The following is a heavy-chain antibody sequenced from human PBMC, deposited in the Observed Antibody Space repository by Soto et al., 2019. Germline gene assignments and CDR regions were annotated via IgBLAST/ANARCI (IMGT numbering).Heavy chain of an antibody. CDR3: ARGGYASSYRFDY. J-gene: IGHJ4*02. Sequence: QVQLVQSGAEVKKPGSSVKVSCKASGGTFGSYTLNWVRQAPGQGLEWLGGIMPFIDTSTYAQMLQGRVTITADESTSTVYMELSSLKSDDTAVYYCARGGYASSYRFDYWGQGTLVTVSS. CDR1: GGTFGSYT. CDR2: IMPFIDTS. V-gene: IGHV1-69*01. D-gene: IGHD2-2*01.